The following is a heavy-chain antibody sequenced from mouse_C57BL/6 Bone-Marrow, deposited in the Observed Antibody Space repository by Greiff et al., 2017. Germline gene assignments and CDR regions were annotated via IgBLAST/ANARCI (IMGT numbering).Heavy chain of an antibody. J-gene: IGHJ3*01. CDR2: ISNLAYSI. CDR3: ARLFMITTRRTFAY. V-gene: IGHV5-15*01. D-gene: IGHD2-4*01. Sequence: EVMLVESGGGLVQPGGSLKLSCAASGFTFSDYGMAWVRQAPRKGPEWVAFISNLAYSIYYADTVTGRFTISRENAKSTLYLEMSSLRSEDTAMYYCARLFMITTRRTFAYGGQGTLVTVSA. CDR1: GFTFSDYG.